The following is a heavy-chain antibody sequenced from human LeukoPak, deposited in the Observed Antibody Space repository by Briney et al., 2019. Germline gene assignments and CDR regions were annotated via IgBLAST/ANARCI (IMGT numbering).Heavy chain of an antibody. CDR2: ISGSGGST. CDR3: AKDPVTFIVGAIYDI. Sequence: GGSLRLSCAASGFTFSNYAMSWVRQAPGKGLEWVSAISGSGGSTYYADSVKGRFTISRDNSKNTLYLQMTSLRAEDTAVYYCAKDPVTFIVGAIYDIWGQGTWSPSLQ. D-gene: IGHD1-26*01. V-gene: IGHV3-23*01. J-gene: IGHJ3*02. CDR1: GFTFSNYA.